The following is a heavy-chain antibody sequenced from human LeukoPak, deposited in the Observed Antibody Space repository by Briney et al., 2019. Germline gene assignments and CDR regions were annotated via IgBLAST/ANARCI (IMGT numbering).Heavy chain of an antibody. J-gene: IGHJ4*02. Sequence: GGSLRLSCAASGFTFDDYAMHWVRQAPGKGLEWVAFIRYDGSNKYYADSVKGRFTISRDNSKNTLYLQMNSLRAEDTAVYYCAKDNSGNSYFDYWGQGTLVTVSS. V-gene: IGHV3-30*02. CDR1: GFTFDDYA. CDR2: IRYDGSNK. D-gene: IGHD4-23*01. CDR3: AKDNSGNSYFDY.